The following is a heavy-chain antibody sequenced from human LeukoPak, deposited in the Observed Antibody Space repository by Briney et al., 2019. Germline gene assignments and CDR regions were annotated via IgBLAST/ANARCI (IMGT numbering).Heavy chain of an antibody. CDR2: ISAYNGNT. CDR1: GYTFTSYG. D-gene: IGHD2-2*01. Sequence: ASVKVSCKASGYTFTSYGISWVRQAPGQGLEWVGWISAYNGNTNYAQKFQGRVTMTTDTSTTTAYMEVRSLRSDDTAVYYCARDGDVVVPAAPGFDYWGQGTLVTVSS. J-gene: IGHJ4*02. CDR3: ARDGDVVVPAAPGFDY. V-gene: IGHV1-18*01.